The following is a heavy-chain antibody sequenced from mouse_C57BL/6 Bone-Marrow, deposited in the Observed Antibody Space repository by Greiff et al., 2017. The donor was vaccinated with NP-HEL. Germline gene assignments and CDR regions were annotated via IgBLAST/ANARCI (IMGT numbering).Heavy chain of an antibody. CDR2: IHPNTGSS. D-gene: IGHD1-1*01. CDR1: GYTFTSYW. CDR3: ARSSYYGSPYFDY. Sequence: QVQLQQPGAELVKPGASVKLSCTASGYTFTSYWMHWVQQRPGQGLEWIGMIHPNTGSSTYNEKFTSKATLTVAKSSSTAYMQLSSLTSEDAAVYYCARSSYYGSPYFDYWGKGTTLTVAS. J-gene: IGHJ2*01. V-gene: IGHV1-64*01.